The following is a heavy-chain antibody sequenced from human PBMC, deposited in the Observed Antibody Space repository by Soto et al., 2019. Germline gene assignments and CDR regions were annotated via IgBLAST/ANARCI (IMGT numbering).Heavy chain of an antibody. CDR3: ASTLPPGIAVAGTLWYYYYYGMDV. V-gene: IGHV4-39*01. J-gene: IGHJ6*02. CDR1: GGSISSSSYY. Sequence: KPSETLSLTCTVSGGSISSSSYYWGWIRQPPGKGLEWIGSIYYSGSTYYNPSLKSRVTISVDTSKNQFSLKLSSVTAADTAVYYCASTLPPGIAVAGTLWYYYYYGMDVWGQGTTVTGS. CDR2: IYYSGST. D-gene: IGHD6-13*01.